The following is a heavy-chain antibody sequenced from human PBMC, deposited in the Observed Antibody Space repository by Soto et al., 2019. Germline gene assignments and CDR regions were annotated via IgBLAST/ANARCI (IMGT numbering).Heavy chain of an antibody. CDR2: IYYSGST. CDR1: GGSISSYY. V-gene: IGHV4-59*08. CDR3: ARHGGYCSGGSCYSDYYYGMDV. J-gene: IGHJ6*02. D-gene: IGHD2-15*01. Sequence: SETLSLTCTVSGGSISSYYWSWIRQPPGKGLEWIGYIYYSGSTNYNPSLKSRVTISVDTSKNQFSLKLSSVTAADTAVYYCARHGGYCSGGSCYSDYYYGMDVWGQGTTVTVS.